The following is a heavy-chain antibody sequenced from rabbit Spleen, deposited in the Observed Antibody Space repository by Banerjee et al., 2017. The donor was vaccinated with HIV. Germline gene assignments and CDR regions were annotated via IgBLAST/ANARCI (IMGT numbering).Heavy chain of an antibody. J-gene: IGHJ4*01. D-gene: IGHD6-1*01. Sequence: QEQLEESGGDLVKPEGSLTLTCTASGFSFSSKYWICWVRQASGKGLEWIACIYTSGDSTYYADWAKGRFTISKTSSTTVTLQMTSLTDADTATYFCARGYSYGYPGYAYGTSYFNLWGQGTLVTVS. V-gene: IGHV1S45*01. CDR2: IYTSGDST. CDR1: GFSFSSKYW. CDR3: ARGYSYGYPGYAYGTSYFNL.